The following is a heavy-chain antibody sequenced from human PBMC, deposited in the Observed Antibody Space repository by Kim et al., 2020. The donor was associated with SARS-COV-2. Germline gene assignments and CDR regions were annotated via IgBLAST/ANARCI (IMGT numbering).Heavy chain of an antibody. CDR3: ARDRGYCSSTSCYNSFQH. CDR1: GGTFSSYA. D-gene: IGHD2-2*02. J-gene: IGHJ1*01. CDR2: IIPILGIA. V-gene: IGHV1-69*04. Sequence: SVKVSCKASGGTFSSYAISWVRQAPGQGLEWMGRIIPILGIANYAQKFQGRVTITADKSTSTAYMELSSLRSEDTAVYYCARDRGYCSSTSCYNSFQHWGQGTLVTVSS.